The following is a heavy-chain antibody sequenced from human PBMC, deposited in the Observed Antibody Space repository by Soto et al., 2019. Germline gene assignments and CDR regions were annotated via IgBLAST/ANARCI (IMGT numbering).Heavy chain of an antibody. Sequence: SETLSLTCTVSGGSISSGDYYWSWIRQPPGKGLEWIGYIYYSGSTYYNPSLKSRVTISVDTSKNQCSLKLSSVTAADTAVYYCARYYGDYDWYFDLWGRGTLVTVSS. CDR2: IYYSGST. V-gene: IGHV4-30-4*01. CDR3: ARYYGDYDWYFDL. D-gene: IGHD4-17*01. J-gene: IGHJ2*01. CDR1: GGSISSGDYY.